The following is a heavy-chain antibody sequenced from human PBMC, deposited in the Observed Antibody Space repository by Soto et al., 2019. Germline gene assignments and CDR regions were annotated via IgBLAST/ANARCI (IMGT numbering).Heavy chain of an antibody. D-gene: IGHD2-2*03. CDR2: IYYSENT. CDR3: ARLNGYCISTNCHGYYGMDV. V-gene: IGHV4-30-4*01. Sequence: TLSLTCTVSGGSISSGDYYWSWIRQPPGKGLEWIGYIYYSENTYYNPSLLSRVTISVDTSKNEFSLRLSSVTAADTAVYYCARLNGYCISTNCHGYYGMDVWGQGTTVTVSS. J-gene: IGHJ6*02. CDR1: GGSISSGDYY.